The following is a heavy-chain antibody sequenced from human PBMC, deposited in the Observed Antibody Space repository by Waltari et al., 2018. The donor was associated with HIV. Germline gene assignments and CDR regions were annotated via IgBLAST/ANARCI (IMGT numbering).Heavy chain of an antibody. CDR3: AKDYFVVVTAAGPFDP. J-gene: IGHJ5*02. D-gene: IGHD2-21*02. CDR1: GFRFSSYG. Sequence: QVKLVESGGGVVQPGWSLSLSSDASGFRFSSYGMPWVRQAPGKGLEWVAVIAYDGSNKYYADSVKGRFTISRDNSKNTLYLQMNSLRAEDTAVYYCAKDYFVVVTAAGPFDPWGQGTLVTVSS. CDR2: IAYDGSNK. V-gene: IGHV3-30*18.